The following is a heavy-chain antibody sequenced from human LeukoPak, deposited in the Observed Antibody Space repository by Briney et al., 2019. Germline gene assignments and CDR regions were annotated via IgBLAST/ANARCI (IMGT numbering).Heavy chain of an antibody. J-gene: IGHJ4*02. D-gene: IGHD6-13*01. CDR3: AKYSSTWYGYFDY. CDR1: GFTFSSYA. Sequence: GGSLRLSCAASGFTFSSYAMSWVRQAPGKGLERVSAISGSGGSTYYADSVKGRFTISRDNSKDTLYLQMNSLRAEDTAVYYCAKYSSTWYGYFDYWGQGTLVTVSS. CDR2: ISGSGGST. V-gene: IGHV3-23*01.